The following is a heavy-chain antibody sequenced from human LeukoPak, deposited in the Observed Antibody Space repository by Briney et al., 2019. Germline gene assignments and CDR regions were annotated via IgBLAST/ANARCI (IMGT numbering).Heavy chain of an antibody. CDR2: INHSGST. V-gene: IGHV4-34*01. CDR1: GGSFSGYY. Sequence: SETLSLTCAVYGGSFSGYYWSWIRQPPGKGLEWIGEINHSGSTNYNPSLKSRVTISVDTSKNQFSLKLSSVTAADTAVYYCARHGIGYGYYYMDVWGKGTTVTISS. J-gene: IGHJ6*03. CDR3: ARHGIGYGYYYMDV. D-gene: IGHD1-26*01.